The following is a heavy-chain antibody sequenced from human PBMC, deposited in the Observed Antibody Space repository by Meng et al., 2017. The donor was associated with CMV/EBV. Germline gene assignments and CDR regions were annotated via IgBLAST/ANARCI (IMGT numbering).Heavy chain of an antibody. Sequence: ASVKVSCKASRYTFTGYYMHWVRQAPGQGLEWMGWINPNSGGTNYAQKFQGRVTMTRDTSISTAYMELSRLRSDDTAVYYCARVYQLLSAFDIWGQGTMVTVSS. CDR1: RYTFTGYY. J-gene: IGHJ3*02. D-gene: IGHD2-2*01. V-gene: IGHV1-2*02. CDR3: ARVYQLLSAFDI. CDR2: INPNSGGT.